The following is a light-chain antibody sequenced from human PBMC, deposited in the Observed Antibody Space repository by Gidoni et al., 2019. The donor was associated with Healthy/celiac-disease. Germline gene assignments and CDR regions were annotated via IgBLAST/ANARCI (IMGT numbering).Light chain of an antibody. V-gene: IGLV1-40*01. CDR3: QSYDSSLSGSRV. J-gene: IGLJ1*01. CDR2: GNS. CDR1: SSNIGAGYD. Sequence: QSVLTQPPSLSGAPGQRVTISCTGSSSNIGAGYDLHWYQQLPVTAPKLLIYGNSNRPSGVPDRFSGSKSGTSASLAITGLQAEDEADYYCQSYDSSLSGSRVFGTGTKVTVL.